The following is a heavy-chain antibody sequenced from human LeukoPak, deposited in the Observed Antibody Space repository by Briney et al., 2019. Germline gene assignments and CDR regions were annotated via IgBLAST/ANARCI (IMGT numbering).Heavy chain of an antibody. CDR3: AGPTPRRAVAGYFDY. V-gene: IGHV4-30-4*01. CDR1: GGSITSGEHY. J-gene: IGHJ4*02. CDR2: VAYTGST. D-gene: IGHD6-19*01. Sequence: ASETLSLTCTVSGGSITSGEHYCSWIRQPPGKGLEWIGYVAYTGSTNYNPSLSSRVTMSVDTSKNQFSLKLSSVTAADTAVYYCAGPTPRRAVAGYFDYWGQGTLVTVSS.